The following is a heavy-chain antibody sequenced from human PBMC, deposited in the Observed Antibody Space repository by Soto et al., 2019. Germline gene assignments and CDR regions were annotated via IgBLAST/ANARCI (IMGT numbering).Heavy chain of an antibody. CDR3: ARPVTTVTTTTDAFDI. V-gene: IGHV3-21*01. J-gene: IGHJ3*02. CDR2: ISSSSSYI. Sequence: EVQLVESGGGLVKPGGSLRLSCAASGFTFSSYSMNWVRQAPGKGLEWVSSISSSSSYIYYADSVKGRFTISRDNAKNSLYLQMNSLRAEDTAVYYCARPVTTVTTTTDAFDIWGQGTMVTVSS. D-gene: IGHD4-17*01. CDR1: GFTFSSYS.